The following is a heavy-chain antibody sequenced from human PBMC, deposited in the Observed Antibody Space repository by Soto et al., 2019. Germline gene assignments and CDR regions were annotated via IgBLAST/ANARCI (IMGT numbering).Heavy chain of an antibody. CDR3: ARGYSGSYYGYYYYYAMDV. V-gene: IGHV1-46*01. Sequence: ASVKVSCKASGYTFTSYYMHWVRQAPGQGLEWMGIINPSGGSTSYAQKFQGRVTMTRDTSTSTVYMELSSLRSEDTAVYSCARGYSGSYYGYYYYYAMDVWGQGTTVTVSS. CDR2: INPSGGST. J-gene: IGHJ6*02. CDR1: GYTFTSYY. D-gene: IGHD1-26*01.